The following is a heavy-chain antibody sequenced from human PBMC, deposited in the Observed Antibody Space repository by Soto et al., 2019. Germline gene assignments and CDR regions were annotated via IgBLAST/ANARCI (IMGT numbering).Heavy chain of an antibody. J-gene: IGHJ5*02. CDR3: AKGGERYQLLVSWFDP. V-gene: IGHV3-23*01. CDR1: GFTFSSYA. CDR2: ISGSGGST. D-gene: IGHD2-2*01. Sequence: EVQLLESGGGLVQPGGSPRLSCAASGFTFSSYAMSWVRQAPGKGLEWVSAISGSGGSTYYADSVKGRFTISRDNSKNTLYLQMNSLRAEDTAVYYCAKGGERYQLLVSWFDPWGQGTLVTVSS.